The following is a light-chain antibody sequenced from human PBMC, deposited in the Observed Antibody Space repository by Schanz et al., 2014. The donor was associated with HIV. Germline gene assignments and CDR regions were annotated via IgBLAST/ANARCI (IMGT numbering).Light chain of an antibody. Sequence: QSVLTQPPSASGTPGQRVTISCSGSSSSIKTNTVNWFQQLPGTAPTLLIYSDNQRPSRVPDRFFGSKSGTSASLAISGLRSDDEAHYYCATWDDSLNGVVFGGGTKLTVL. J-gene: IGLJ2*01. V-gene: IGLV1-44*01. CDR1: SSSIKTNT. CDR2: SDN. CDR3: ATWDDSLNGVV.